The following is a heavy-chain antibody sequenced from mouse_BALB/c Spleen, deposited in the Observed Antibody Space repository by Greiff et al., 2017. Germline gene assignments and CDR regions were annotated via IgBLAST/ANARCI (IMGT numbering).Heavy chain of an antibody. Sequence: VQLQQSGAELVKPGASVKLSCTASGFNIKDTYMHWVKQRPEQGLEWIGRIDPANGNTKYDPKFQGKATITADTSSNTAHLQLSSLTSEDTAVYYCASEFGFAYWGQGTLVTVSA. CDR3: ASEFGFAY. CDR2: IDPANGNT. J-gene: IGHJ3*01. V-gene: IGHV14-3*02. CDR1: GFNIKDTY.